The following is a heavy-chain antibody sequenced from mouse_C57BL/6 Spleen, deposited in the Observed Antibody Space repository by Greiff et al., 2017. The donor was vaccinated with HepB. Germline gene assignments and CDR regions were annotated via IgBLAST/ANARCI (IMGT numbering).Heavy chain of an antibody. CDR3: ARDGTVVTPFDY. Sequence: EVQGVESGGGLVKPGGSLKLSCAASGFTFSSYAMSWVRQTPEKRLEWVATISDGDSYTYYPDKVKGRFTISRDNAKSNLYLQISHLKSEDTAMYYWARDGTVVTPFDYWGQGTTVTVSS. V-gene: IGHV5-4*01. CDR2: ISDGDSYT. D-gene: IGHD1-1*01. CDR1: GFTFSSYA. J-gene: IGHJ2*01.